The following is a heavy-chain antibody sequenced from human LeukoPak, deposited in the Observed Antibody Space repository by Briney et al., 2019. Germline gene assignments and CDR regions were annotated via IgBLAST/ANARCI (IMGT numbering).Heavy chain of an antibody. Sequence: SETLSLTCTVSGGSISSSSYYWGWIRQPPGKGLEWIGSIYYSGSTYYNPSPKSRVTISVATSKNQFSLKLSSVTAADTAVYYCANFEWLLNPRPGGHFDYWGQGTPVTVSS. J-gene: IGHJ4*02. CDR2: IYYSGST. D-gene: IGHD5-12*01. CDR3: ANFEWLLNPRPGGHFDY. CDR1: GGSISSSSYY. V-gene: IGHV4-39*01.